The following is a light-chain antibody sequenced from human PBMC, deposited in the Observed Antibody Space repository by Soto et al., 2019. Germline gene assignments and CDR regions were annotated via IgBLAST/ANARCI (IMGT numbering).Light chain of an antibody. Sequence: DIQMTQSPSSLSASVGDRVTITCRASQSISSYLNWFQLKPGKAPKLLIYAASTLQSGVPSRFSGSGSGTDFTLTISSLQPEDFATYSCQQSYSTPYTFGQGTKLEIK. CDR3: QQSYSTPYT. V-gene: IGKV1-39*01. J-gene: IGKJ2*01. CDR1: QSISSY. CDR2: AAS.